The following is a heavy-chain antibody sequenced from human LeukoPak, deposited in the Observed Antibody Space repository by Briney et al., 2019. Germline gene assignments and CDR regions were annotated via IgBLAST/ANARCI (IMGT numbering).Heavy chain of an antibody. J-gene: IGHJ3*02. CDR2: IYYSGST. Sequence: SETLSLTCTVSGGSISSSSYYWSWIRQPPGKGLEWIGYIYYSGSTNYNPSLKSRVTISVDTSKDQFSLKLSSVTAADTAVYYCARGGGGYVVVYNDAFDIWGQGTMVTVSS. D-gene: IGHD2-21*01. CDR3: ARGGGGYVVVYNDAFDI. CDR1: GGSISSSSYY. V-gene: IGHV4-61*01.